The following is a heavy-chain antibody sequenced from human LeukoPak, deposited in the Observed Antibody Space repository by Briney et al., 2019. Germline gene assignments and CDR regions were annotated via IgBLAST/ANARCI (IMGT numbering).Heavy chain of an antibody. CDR2: IYHSGST. CDR1: GYSISSGYY. CDR3: ARDPYNGSYPP. J-gene: IGHJ5*02. D-gene: IGHD1-26*01. V-gene: IGHV4-38-2*02. Sequence: SETLSLTCTVSGYSISSGYYWGWIRQPPGKGLEWIGSIYHSGSTYYNPSLKSRVTISVDTSKNQFSLKLSSVTAADTAVYYCARDPYNGSYPPWGQGTLVTVSS.